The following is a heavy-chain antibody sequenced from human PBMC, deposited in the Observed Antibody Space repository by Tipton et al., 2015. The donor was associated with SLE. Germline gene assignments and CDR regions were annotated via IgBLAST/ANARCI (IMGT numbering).Heavy chain of an antibody. J-gene: IGHJ3*02. V-gene: IGHV4-59*07. CDR3: ATIRIVEGLMTAFDI. CDR1: GGSISSYF. D-gene: IGHD1-26*01. CDR2: IYYSGST. Sequence: TLSLTCIVSGGSISSYFWTWIRQPPGGGLEWIGYIYYSGSTNYHPSLKRRATRSIDTSKKQFSLNLRSVTAADTAVYYCATIRIVEGLMTAFDIWGQGTMVTVSS.